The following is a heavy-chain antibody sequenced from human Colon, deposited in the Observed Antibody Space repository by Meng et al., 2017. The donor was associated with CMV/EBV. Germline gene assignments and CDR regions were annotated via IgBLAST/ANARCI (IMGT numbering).Heavy chain of an antibody. Sequence: ASVKVSCKASEYNFIDHYIHWVRQAPGQGLEWMGWINPKSGGTNYAQKFQGRVSMTRDTSISTAYMELTRLRSDDTAIYYCARALLKTSTSCCPFDYWGQGTLVTVSS. V-gene: IGHV1-2*02. CDR1: EYNFIDHY. J-gene: IGHJ4*02. CDR2: INPKSGGT. D-gene: IGHD2-2*01. CDR3: ARALLKTSTSCCPFDY.